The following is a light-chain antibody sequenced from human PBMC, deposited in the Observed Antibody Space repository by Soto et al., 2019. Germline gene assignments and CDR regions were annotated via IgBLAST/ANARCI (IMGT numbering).Light chain of an antibody. CDR3: LQHYSYPRT. V-gene: IGKV1-17*02. CDR2: AAS. Sequence: IQMTHSPPSLSASVGDRVTMTCRASQALGTALGWYQQKPGKAPKRLIYAASSLQSGAPPRFSGSGSGTDFTLTIRNLQPGDFATYFCLQHYSYPRTFGQGTKVDIK. J-gene: IGKJ1*01. CDR1: QALGTA.